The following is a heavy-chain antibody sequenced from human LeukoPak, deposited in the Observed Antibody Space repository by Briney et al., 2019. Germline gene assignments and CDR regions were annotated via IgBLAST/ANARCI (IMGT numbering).Heavy chain of an antibody. J-gene: IGHJ6*02. V-gene: IGHV3-48*03. CDR1: GFTLSSYE. CDR3: ARDGPGSPYYYYGMDV. Sequence: SGGSLRLSCAASGFTLSSYEMNWVRQAPGKGLEWVSYISSSGSTIYYADSVKGRFTISRDNAKNSLYLQMNSLRAEDTAVYYCARDGPGSPYYYYGMDVWGQGTTVTVSS. CDR2: ISSSGSTI. D-gene: IGHD2-15*01.